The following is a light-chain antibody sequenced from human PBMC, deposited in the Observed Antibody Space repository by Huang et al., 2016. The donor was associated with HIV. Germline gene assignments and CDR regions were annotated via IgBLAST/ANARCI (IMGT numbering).Light chain of an antibody. CDR1: QCVGSY. Sequence: EIVLTQSPATLSLSPGDRATPSCRASQCVGSYLAWYQQKPGEAPRRLIYDASNRAPGNPPTFSGSGSGTDFTLTISSLGPEDFAVYYCQHRSNWPHTFGQGTKLEIK. CDR2: DAS. J-gene: IGKJ2*01. V-gene: IGKV3-11*01. CDR3: QHRSNWPHT.